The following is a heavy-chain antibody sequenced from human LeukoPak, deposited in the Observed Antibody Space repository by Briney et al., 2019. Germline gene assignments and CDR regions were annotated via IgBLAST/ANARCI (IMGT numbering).Heavy chain of an antibody. CDR1: GGSISNYY. CDR2: ISYTGSI. CDR3: ARHTMKNGNDY. J-gene: IGHJ4*02. D-gene: IGHD1-26*01. Sequence: SETVSLTCTVSGGSISNYYWSWIRQPPGKGLEWIGYISYTGSINYNPSLKSRVTISVDTSKNQFSLELNSVTAADTAVYYCARHTMKNGNDYWGQGTLVTVSS. V-gene: IGHV4-59*08.